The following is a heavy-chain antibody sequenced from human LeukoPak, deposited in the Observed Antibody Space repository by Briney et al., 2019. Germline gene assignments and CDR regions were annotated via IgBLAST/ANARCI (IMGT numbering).Heavy chain of an antibody. CDR1: GGSISSYY. Sequence: SETLSLTCTVSGGSISSYYWSWIRQPPGKGLEWIGYISYTGSTDYNPSLKSRVTISVDASKNHFSLKLSSVTAADTAVYYCARENESSGYFSLAGAFDIWGQGTVVTVSS. J-gene: IGHJ3*02. D-gene: IGHD3-22*01. CDR2: ISYTGST. V-gene: IGHV4-59*01. CDR3: ARENESSGYFSLAGAFDI.